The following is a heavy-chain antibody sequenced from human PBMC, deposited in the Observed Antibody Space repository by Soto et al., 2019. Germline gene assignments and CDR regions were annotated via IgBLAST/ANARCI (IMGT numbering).Heavy chain of an antibody. CDR3: ARDYGGNSRVPSCGMGV. CDR1: GGSISSGDYY. D-gene: IGHD4-17*01. V-gene: IGHV4-30-4*01. CDR2: IYYSGST. J-gene: IGHJ6*02. Sequence: SETLSLTCTVSGGSISSGDYYWSWIRQPPGKGLEWIGYIYYSGSTYYNPSLKSRVTISVDTSKNQFSLKLSSVTAADTAVYYCARDYGGNSRVPSCGMGVWGQGTTVTVSS.